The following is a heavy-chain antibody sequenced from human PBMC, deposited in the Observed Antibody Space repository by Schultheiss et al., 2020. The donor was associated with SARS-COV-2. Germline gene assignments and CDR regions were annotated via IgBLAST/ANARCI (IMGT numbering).Heavy chain of an antibody. J-gene: IGHJ4*02. CDR1: GFTFDDYA. CDR2: ISGSGGST. Sequence: GGSLRLSCAASGFTFDDYAMHWVRQAPGKGLEWVSAISGSGGSTYYADSVKGRFTISRDNAKNSLYLQMNSLRAEDTAVYYCASWDLGYCSGGSCYSVYAFDYWGQGTLVTVSS. V-gene: IGHV3-23*01. CDR3: ASWDLGYCSGGSCYSVYAFDY. D-gene: IGHD2-15*01.